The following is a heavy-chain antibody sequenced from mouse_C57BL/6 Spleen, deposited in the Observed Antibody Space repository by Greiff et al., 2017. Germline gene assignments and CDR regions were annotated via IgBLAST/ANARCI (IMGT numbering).Heavy chain of an antibody. D-gene: IGHD4-1*01. CDR1: GYTFTDYE. CDR3: TSRNWDGPWFAY. CDR2: IDPETGGT. V-gene: IGHV1-15*01. Sequence: QVQLQQSGAELVRPGASVTLSCKASGYTFTDYEMHWVKQTPVHGLEWIGAIDPETGGTAYNQKFKVKAILTEDNSSSTANMELRSLTSEDSAVYYCTSRNWDGPWFAYWGQGTLVTVAA. J-gene: IGHJ3*01.